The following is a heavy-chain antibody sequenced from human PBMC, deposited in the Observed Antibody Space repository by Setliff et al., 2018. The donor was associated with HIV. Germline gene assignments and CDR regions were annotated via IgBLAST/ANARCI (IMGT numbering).Heavy chain of an antibody. V-gene: IGHV1-24*01. CDR3: VTGSAARPFDY. D-gene: IGHD6-6*01. J-gene: IGHJ4*02. CDR1: GYTLTELS. CDR2: FDPKDGKT. Sequence: GASVKVSCKVSGYTLTELSRHWVRQAPGKGLEWMGSFDPKDGKTRYAQKFQGRVTMTEDTSTDTAYMELGSLRSEDTAVYYCVTGSAARPFDYWGQGTLVTVSS.